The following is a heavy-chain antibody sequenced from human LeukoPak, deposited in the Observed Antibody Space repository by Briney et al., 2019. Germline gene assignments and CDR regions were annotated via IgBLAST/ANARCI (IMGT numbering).Heavy chain of an antibody. J-gene: IGHJ4*02. Sequence: PGGSLRLSRAASGFTFSISAMSWVRQAPGKGLEWVSGISDSGGSTFYADSVKGRFTISRDNSKNILYLQMNSLRADDTAVYYCAKVSESNYDILTGYYAPYYFDYWGQGTLVTVSS. D-gene: IGHD3-9*01. V-gene: IGHV3-23*01. CDR2: ISDSGGST. CDR1: GFTFSISA. CDR3: AKVSESNYDILTGYYAPYYFDY.